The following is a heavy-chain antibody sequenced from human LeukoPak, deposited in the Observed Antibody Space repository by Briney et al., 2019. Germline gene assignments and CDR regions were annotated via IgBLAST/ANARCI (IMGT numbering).Heavy chain of an antibody. CDR3: ARGPGQWPTPFDY. CDR2: INPNSGGT. J-gene: IGHJ4*02. D-gene: IGHD6-19*01. V-gene: IGHV1-2*06. Sequence: ASVKVSCKASGYTFTGYYMHWVRQAPGQGLEWMGRINPNSGGTNYAQKLQGGVTMTRDTSISTAYMELSRLRSDDTAVYYCARGPGQWPTPFDYWGQGTLVTVSS. CDR1: GYTFTGYY.